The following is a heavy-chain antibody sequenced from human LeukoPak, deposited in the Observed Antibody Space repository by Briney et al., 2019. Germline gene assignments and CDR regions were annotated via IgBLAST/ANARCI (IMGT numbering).Heavy chain of an antibody. V-gene: IGHV4-39*01. J-gene: IGHJ5*02. Sequence: ASETPSLTCTVSGGSISSSSYYWGWIRQPPGKGLEWIGSIYYSGSTYYNPSLKSRVTISVDTSKNQFSLKLSSVTAADTAVYYCARRQLVHNWFDPWGQGTLVTVSS. CDR1: GGSISSSSYY. CDR3: ARRQLVHNWFDP. CDR2: IYYSGST. D-gene: IGHD6-13*01.